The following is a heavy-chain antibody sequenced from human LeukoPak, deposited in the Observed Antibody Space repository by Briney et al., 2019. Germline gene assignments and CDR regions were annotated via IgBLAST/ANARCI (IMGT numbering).Heavy chain of an antibody. CDR3: ARDRKAIVVVTAIPRYNWFDP. CDR2: INPNSGGT. CDR1: GYTFTGYY. D-gene: IGHD2-21*02. V-gene: IGHV1-2*02. Sequence: GASVKVSCKASGYTFTGYYMHWVRQAPGQGLEWMGWINPNSGGTNYAQKFQGRVTMTRDTSISTAYMELSRLRSDDTAVYYCARDRKAIVVVTAIPRYNWFDPWGQGTLVNVSS. J-gene: IGHJ5*02.